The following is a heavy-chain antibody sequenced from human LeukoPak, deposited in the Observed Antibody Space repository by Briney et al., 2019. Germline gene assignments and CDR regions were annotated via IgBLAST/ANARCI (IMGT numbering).Heavy chain of an antibody. Sequence: GSLRLSCTASGFTFSDYYMSWVRQAPGKGLEWVSVIYSGGSTYYADSVKGRFTISRDNSKNTLYLQMNSLRAEDTAVYYCARAPIVVVIDWYFDLWGRGTLVTVSS. CDR1: GFTFSDYY. J-gene: IGHJ2*01. CDR3: ARAPIVVVIDWYFDL. V-gene: IGHV3-66*01. D-gene: IGHD2-2*01. CDR2: IYSGGST.